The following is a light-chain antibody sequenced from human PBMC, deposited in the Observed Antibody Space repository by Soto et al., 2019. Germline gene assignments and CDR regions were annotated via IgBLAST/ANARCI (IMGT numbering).Light chain of an antibody. Sequence: EIVMTQSPATLSVSPGERATLSCRASQSVSSNLAWYRQKPGQAPRLLIYGASTRATGIPARFSGSGSGTEFTLTISSLQSEDFAVYYCQQYNNWRSTFGGGTKVEIK. CDR1: QSVSSN. J-gene: IGKJ4*01. V-gene: IGKV3-15*01. CDR2: GAS. CDR3: QQYNNWRST.